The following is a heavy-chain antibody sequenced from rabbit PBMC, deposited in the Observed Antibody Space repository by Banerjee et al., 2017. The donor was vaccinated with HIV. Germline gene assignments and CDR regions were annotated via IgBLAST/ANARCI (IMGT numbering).Heavy chain of an antibody. J-gene: IGHJ6*01. CDR2: IYAGSSGIT. Sequence: QEQLVESGGGLVQPGGSLKLSCKASGFDFSSYGVSWVRQAPGKGLEWIGTIYAGSSGITDYASWVNGRFTISKTSSTTVTLQMTSLTAADTATYLCARDLGGSIHLWGQGTLVTVS. D-gene: IGHD4-2*01. CDR3: ARDLGGSIHL. CDR1: GFDFSSYG. V-gene: IGHV1S45*01.